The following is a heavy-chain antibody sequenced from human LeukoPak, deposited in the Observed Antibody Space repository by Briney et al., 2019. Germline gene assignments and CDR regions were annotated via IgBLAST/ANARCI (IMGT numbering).Heavy chain of an antibody. J-gene: IGHJ4*02. CDR2: IKSKTDGGTT. Sequence: GSLRLSCAASGFTFSNAWMSWVRQAPGKGLEWVGRIKSKTDGGTTDYAAPVKGRFTISRDDSKNTLYLQTNSLKTEDTAVYYCTTGYCSSTSCYDRYFDYWGQGTLVTVSS. CDR3: TTGYCSSTSCYDRYFDY. D-gene: IGHD2-2*01. V-gene: IGHV3-15*01. CDR1: GFTFSNAW.